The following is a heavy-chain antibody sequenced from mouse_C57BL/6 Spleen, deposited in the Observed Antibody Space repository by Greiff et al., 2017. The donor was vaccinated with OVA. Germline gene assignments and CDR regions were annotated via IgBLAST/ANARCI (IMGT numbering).Heavy chain of an antibody. CDR3: ARITTVVVPGFDV. CDR1: GYTFTSYT. CDR2: INPSSGYT. V-gene: IGHV1-4*01. D-gene: IGHD1-1*01. Sequence: VQLQQSGAELARPGASVKMSCKASGYTFTSYTMTWVKQRPGQGLEWIGYINPSSGYTKYNQKLKNKATLTADKSSSTAYMQLSSLTSEDSAVYYCARITTVVVPGFDVWGTGTTVTVSS. J-gene: IGHJ1*03.